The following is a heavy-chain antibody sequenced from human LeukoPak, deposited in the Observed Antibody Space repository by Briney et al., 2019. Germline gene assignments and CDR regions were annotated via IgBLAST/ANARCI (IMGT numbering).Heavy chain of an antibody. Sequence: KPSETLSLSCAVYGVSLSGYYWSWIRQPPGRGLEWIGEISHSGSTNYNPSLKSRVTISLDTSKNQFSLNLTSVTAADTAVYYCASVPHCYGDEVYFDHGDQGTLVTVSS. V-gene: IGHV4-34*01. CDR1: GVSLSGYY. CDR2: ISHSGST. D-gene: IGHD4-17*01. CDR3: ASVPHCYGDEVYFDH. J-gene: IGHJ4*02.